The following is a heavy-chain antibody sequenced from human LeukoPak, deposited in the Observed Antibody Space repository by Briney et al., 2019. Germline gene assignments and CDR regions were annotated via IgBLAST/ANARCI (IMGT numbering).Heavy chain of an antibody. Sequence: PGGSLRLPCAASGFIFSDYYMTWIRQAPGKGLEWISDINPGSSIKYYADSVKGRFTVSRDNTKNSLYLQMNSLRDEDTAMYYCARGFYDSSGYLRLDYWGQGTLVTVSS. CDR3: ARGFYDSSGYLRLDY. D-gene: IGHD3-22*01. J-gene: IGHJ4*02. CDR1: GFIFSDYY. V-gene: IGHV3-11*04. CDR2: INPGSSIK.